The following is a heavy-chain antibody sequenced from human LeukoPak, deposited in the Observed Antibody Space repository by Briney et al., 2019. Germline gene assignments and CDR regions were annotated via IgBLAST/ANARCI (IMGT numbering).Heavy chain of an antibody. D-gene: IGHD2-21*02. CDR1: GFPVNKYE. J-gene: IGHJ4*02. CDR3: VRGRLLRSTKYFDS. Sequence: GGSLRLSCAASGFPVNKYEIHWGRQAPGKGLEWISYVDAGATSTNSADSVWGRFTLSRDNAQNSVHLQMNSLRDEDTAVYYCVRGRLLRSTKYFDSWGQGALVTVSS. CDR2: VDAGATST. V-gene: IGHV3-48*03.